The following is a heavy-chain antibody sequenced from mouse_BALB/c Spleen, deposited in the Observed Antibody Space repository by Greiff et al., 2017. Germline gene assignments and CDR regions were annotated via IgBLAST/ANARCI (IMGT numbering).Heavy chain of an antibody. Sequence: VQLQQFGGGLVQPGGSLKLSCAASGFTFSSYGMSWVRQTPDKRLELVATINSNGGSTYYPDSVKGRFTISRDNAKNTLYLQMSSLKSEDTAMYYCARDQSYYGSSYYFDYWGQGTTLTVSS. J-gene: IGHJ2*01. CDR2: INSNGGST. CDR1: GFTFSSYG. V-gene: IGHV5-6-3*01. CDR3: ARDQSYYGSSYYFDY. D-gene: IGHD1-1*01.